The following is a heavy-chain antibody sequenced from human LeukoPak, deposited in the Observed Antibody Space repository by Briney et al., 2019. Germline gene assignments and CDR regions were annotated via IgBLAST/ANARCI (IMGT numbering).Heavy chain of an antibody. V-gene: IGHV4-34*01. CDR3: ARYPITMVRGVRSWFDP. Sequence: SETLSLTCAVYGGSFSGYYWSWIRQPPGKGLEWVWEINHSGSTNYNPSLKSRVTISVDTSKNQFSLQLSSVTAADTAVYYCARYPITMVRGVRSWFDPWGQGTLVTVSS. J-gene: IGHJ5*02. D-gene: IGHD3-10*01. CDR2: INHSGST. CDR1: GGSFSGYY.